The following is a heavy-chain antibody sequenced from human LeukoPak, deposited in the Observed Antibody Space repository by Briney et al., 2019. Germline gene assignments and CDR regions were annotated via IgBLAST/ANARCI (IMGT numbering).Heavy chain of an antibody. CDR3: ARQYAVRYYYYYYMDV. D-gene: IGHD4-11*01. J-gene: IGHJ6*03. Sequence: PGRSLRLSCAASGFTFSSYGMHWVRQAPGKGLEWVAVIWYDGSNKYYADSVKGRFTISRDNSKNTLYLQMNSLRAEDTAVYYCARQYAVRYYYYYYMDVWGKGTTATVSS. CDR2: IWYDGSNK. CDR1: GFTFSSYG. V-gene: IGHV3-33*01.